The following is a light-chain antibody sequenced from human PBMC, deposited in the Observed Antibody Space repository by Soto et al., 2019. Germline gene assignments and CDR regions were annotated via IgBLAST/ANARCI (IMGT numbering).Light chain of an antibody. J-gene: IGKJ1*01. CDR1: QRIDTW. CDR3: QEYETFSPWT. Sequence: DIQMTQSPSIVSASVGDRVTITCRASQRIDTWLAWYQQKPGTAPKLLIYKATTLQSGVPSRFSGSWSGTEFTLAISSLEPDDFATYYCQEYETFSPWTFGQGTMVEVK. CDR2: KAT. V-gene: IGKV1-5*03.